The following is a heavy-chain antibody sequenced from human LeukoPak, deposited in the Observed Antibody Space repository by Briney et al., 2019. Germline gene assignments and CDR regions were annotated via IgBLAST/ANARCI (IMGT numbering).Heavy chain of an antibody. CDR3: ARHAVMTTSAFDI. CDR2: IYYSGST. Sequence: SETLSLTCTVSGGSISSSSYYRGWIRQPPGKGLEWIGSIYYSGSTYYNPSLKSRVTISVDTSKNQFSLKLSSVTAADTAVYYCARHAVMTTSAFDIWGQGTMVTVSS. D-gene: IGHD3-22*01. V-gene: IGHV4-39*01. CDR1: GGSISSSSYY. J-gene: IGHJ3*02.